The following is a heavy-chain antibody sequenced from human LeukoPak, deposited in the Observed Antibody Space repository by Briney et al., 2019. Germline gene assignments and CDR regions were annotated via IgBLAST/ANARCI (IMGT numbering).Heavy chain of an antibody. Sequence: GGSLRLSCAASGFTFSSYAMSWVRQAPGKGLEWFSAISGSGGSTYYADSVKGRFTISRDNSKNTLYLQMNSLRAEDTAVYYCARDGVRVAGTDTAMATEYYYYGMDVWGQGTTVTVSS. CDR1: GFTFSSYA. V-gene: IGHV3-23*01. CDR3: ARDGVRVAGTDTAMATEYYYYGMDV. CDR2: ISGSGGST. J-gene: IGHJ6*02. D-gene: IGHD5-18*01.